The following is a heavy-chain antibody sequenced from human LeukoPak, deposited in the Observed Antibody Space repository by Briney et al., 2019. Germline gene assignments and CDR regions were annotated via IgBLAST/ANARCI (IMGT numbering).Heavy chain of an antibody. D-gene: IGHD3-3*01. CDR1: GGTFSSYA. CDR3: ARGPHITILGVVPDYDH. J-gene: IGHJ4*02. V-gene: IGHV1-69*05. CDR2: IIPIFGTT. Sequence: GSSVKVSCKASGGTFSSYAINWVRQAPGQGLEWMGGIIPIFGTTNYAQKFQGRVTITTDESTSTAYMELSSLRSEDTAVYYCARGPHITILGVVPDYDHWGQGTLVTVSS.